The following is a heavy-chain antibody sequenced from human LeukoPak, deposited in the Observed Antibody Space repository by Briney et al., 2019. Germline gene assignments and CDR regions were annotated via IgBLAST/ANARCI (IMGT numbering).Heavy chain of an antibody. CDR3: ARDFSELTTIDY. J-gene: IGHJ4*02. D-gene: IGHD5-24*01. CDR2: INPNSGGT. Sequence: ASVKVSCKASGYTFTDCYMHWVRQAPGQGLEWMGWINPNSGGTNYAQKFQGRVTMTRDTPNSTIYMELSRLRSDDTAVYYCARDFSELTTIDYWGQGTLVTVSS. CDR1: GYTFTDCY. V-gene: IGHV1-2*02.